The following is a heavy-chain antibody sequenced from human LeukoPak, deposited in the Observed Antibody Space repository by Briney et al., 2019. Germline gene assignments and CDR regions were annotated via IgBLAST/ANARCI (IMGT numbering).Heavy chain of an antibody. Sequence: GGSLRLSCAASGFTFSSYWMSWVRQAPGKGLEWVANIKQDGSEKYYVASVEGRFTISRDNAKNSLYLQMNSLRAEDTAVYYCARDGVTTVTTFGPSDAFDIWGQGTMVTVSS. CDR1: GFTFSSYW. J-gene: IGHJ3*02. V-gene: IGHV3-7*01. CDR3: ARDGVTTVTTFGPSDAFDI. CDR2: IKQDGSEK. D-gene: IGHD4-17*01.